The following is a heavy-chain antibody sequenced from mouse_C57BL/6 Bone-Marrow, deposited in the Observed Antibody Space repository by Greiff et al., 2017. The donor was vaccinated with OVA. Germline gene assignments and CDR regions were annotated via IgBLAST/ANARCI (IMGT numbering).Heavy chain of an antibody. Sequence: EVKLVESGEGLVKPGGSLKLSCAASGFTFSSYAMSWVRQTPEKRLEWVAYISSGGDYIYYADTVKGRFTISRDNARNTLYLQMSSLKSEDTAMYYCTREGTTEYFDVWGTGTTVTVAS. CDR3: TREGTTEYFDV. V-gene: IGHV5-9-1*02. J-gene: IGHJ1*03. CDR1: GFTFSSYA. D-gene: IGHD1-1*01. CDR2: ISSGGDYI.